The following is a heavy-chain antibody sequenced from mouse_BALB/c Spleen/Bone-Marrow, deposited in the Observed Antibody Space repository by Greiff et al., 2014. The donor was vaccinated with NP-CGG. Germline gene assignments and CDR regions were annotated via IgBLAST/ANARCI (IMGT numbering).Heavy chain of an antibody. Sequence: EVQLQQSGAELVKPGASVKLSCTASGLNIKDTYMHWVKQRPEQGLEWIGRIDPANGNTKYDLKFQGKATITADTSSNTAYLQLSSLKSEDTAVYYCAMYYYGSSLFAYWGQGTLVTVSA. V-gene: IGHV14-3*02. CDR2: IDPANGNT. CDR1: GLNIKDTY. J-gene: IGHJ3*01. D-gene: IGHD1-1*01. CDR3: AMYYYGSSLFAY.